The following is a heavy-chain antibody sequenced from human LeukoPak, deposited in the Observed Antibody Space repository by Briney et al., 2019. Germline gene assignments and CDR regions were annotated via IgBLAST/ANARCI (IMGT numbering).Heavy chain of an antibody. CDR3: ARPNWARRYFDY. J-gene: IGHJ4*02. CDR1: GYRFNAYW. D-gene: IGHD7-27*01. CDR2: IYPDDSDT. V-gene: IGHV5-51*01. Sequence: GESLKISCKGSGYRFNAYWIAWVRQMPGKGLEWMGIIYPDDSDTRYSPSFQGHVTISADKSISAAYLQWSSLKASDTAMYYCARPNWARRYFDYWGQGTLVTVSS.